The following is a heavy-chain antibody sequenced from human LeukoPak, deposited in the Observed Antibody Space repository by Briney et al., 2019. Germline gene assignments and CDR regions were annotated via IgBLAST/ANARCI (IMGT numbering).Heavy chain of an antibody. Sequence: PGGSLRLSCAASGFTFRNYGMNWVRQAPGKGLEWVSAISGSGGSTYYADSVKGRFTISRDNAKNSLSLQMNSLRVDDTAVYYCARDGDYDWNYRSGFDYWGQGTLVTVSS. CDR2: ISGSGGST. J-gene: IGHJ4*02. V-gene: IGHV3-23*01. CDR3: ARDGDYDWNYRSGFDY. CDR1: GFTFRNYG. D-gene: IGHD1-7*01.